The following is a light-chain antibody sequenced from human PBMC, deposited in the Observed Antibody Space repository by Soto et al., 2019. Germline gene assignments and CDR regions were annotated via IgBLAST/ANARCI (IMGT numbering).Light chain of an antibody. Sequence: DIQMTQSPSTLSASVGDRVTVTCWTSQSVSGWMAWYQKKPGKAPNLLIYKASTLERGVPSRFSGSRSGTEFTLTISSLQPDDSATYYCQQYSDYWTFGQGTKVEV. J-gene: IGKJ1*01. CDR1: QSVSGW. CDR3: QQYSDYWT. CDR2: KAS. V-gene: IGKV1-5*03.